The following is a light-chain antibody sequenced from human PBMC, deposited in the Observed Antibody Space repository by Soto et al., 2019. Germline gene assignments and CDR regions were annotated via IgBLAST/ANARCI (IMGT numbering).Light chain of an antibody. Sequence: DIVLTQSPGTLSLSPGERATLSCRASQSVSSSYLAWYQQKPGQAPRLLIYGASSRATGIPDRFSGSGSGTDFTLTISRLEPEDFAVYYCQQYGSSTLTFGGATKVDIK. CDR1: QSVSSSY. CDR2: GAS. CDR3: QQYGSSTLT. J-gene: IGKJ4*01. V-gene: IGKV3-20*01.